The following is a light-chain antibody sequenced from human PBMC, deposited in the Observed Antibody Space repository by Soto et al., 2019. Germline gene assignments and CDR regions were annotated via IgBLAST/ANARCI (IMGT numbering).Light chain of an antibody. V-gene: IGKV1-12*01. CDR2: AAS. J-gene: IGKJ1*01. Sequence: DIQMAQSPSSVSASVGDRVTITCRASQGISSSLAWYQQRPGKAPKLLIYAASYLQNEVPSRFSGSGSGTDFTLTISSLQPEDFAAYDFQQAKNFPWTFGQGKRGELK. CDR3: QQAKNFPWT. CDR1: QGISSS.